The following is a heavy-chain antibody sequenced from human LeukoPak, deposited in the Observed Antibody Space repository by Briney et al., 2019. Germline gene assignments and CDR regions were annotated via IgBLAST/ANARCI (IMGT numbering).Heavy chain of an antibody. CDR1: GFIFSSYA. Sequence: PGGSLRLSCEASGFIFSSYAMHWVRQAPGKGLEYVSAISSNGVSTFYANSVKGRFTISRDNSKNTLYLQMNSLRAEDTAVYYCAKDQYDDILTGYYDYWGQGTLVTVSS. D-gene: IGHD3-9*01. V-gene: IGHV3-64*01. J-gene: IGHJ4*02. CDR2: ISSNGVST. CDR3: AKDQYDDILTGYYDY.